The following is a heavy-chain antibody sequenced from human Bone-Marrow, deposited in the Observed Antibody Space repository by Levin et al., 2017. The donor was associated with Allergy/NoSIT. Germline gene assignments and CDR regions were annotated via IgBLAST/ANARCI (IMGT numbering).Heavy chain of an antibody. D-gene: IGHD6-19*01. Sequence: PGGSLRLSCTVSNASVSPYYWSWIRQPPGKGLEWIGHIFYPGNTHYNPSLKSRVTISLDTAKQQSFLKLTSVTAADTAVYFCARADRGWYWPGDWGQGTLVTVSS. CDR2: IFYPGNT. CDR3: ARADRGWYWPGD. V-gene: IGHV4-59*02. CDR1: NASVSPYY. J-gene: IGHJ4*02.